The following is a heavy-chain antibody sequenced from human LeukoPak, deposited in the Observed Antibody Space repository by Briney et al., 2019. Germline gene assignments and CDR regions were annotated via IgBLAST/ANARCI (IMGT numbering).Heavy chain of an antibody. V-gene: IGHV3-21*01. CDR1: GFTFSNYN. CDR2: ISSSSSYI. Sequence: PGGSLRLSCAASGFTFSNYNMNWVRQAPGKGLEWVSSISSSSSYIYYADSVKGRFTISRDNAKNSLYLQMNSLRAEDTAVYYCARDRSRIVVGTSDYWGQGTLVTVSS. CDR3: ARDRSRIVVGTSDY. D-gene: IGHD3-22*01. J-gene: IGHJ4*02.